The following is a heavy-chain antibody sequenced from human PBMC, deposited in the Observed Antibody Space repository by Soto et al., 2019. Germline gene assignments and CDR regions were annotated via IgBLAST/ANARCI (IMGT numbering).Heavy chain of an antibody. Sequence: ASVKVSCKASGGTFSSYTISWVRQAPGQGLEWMGRIIPILGIANYAQKFQGRVTITADKSTSTAYMELSSLRSEDTAVYYCAKDGGPAYCNSPGCSAEHFDYWGQGTQVTVSS. D-gene: IGHD2-2*01. V-gene: IGHV1-69*04. CDR2: IIPILGIA. J-gene: IGHJ4*02. CDR1: GGTFSSYT. CDR3: AKDGGPAYCNSPGCSAEHFDY.